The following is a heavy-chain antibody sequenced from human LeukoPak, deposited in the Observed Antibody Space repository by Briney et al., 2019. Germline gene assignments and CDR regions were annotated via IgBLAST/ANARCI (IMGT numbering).Heavy chain of an antibody. Sequence: PGGSLRLSCAASGFTFDDYGMSWVRQAPGKGLEWVSGINWNGGSTGYADSVKGRFTISRDNTKNSLYLQMNSLRAEDTAVYYCARDRSLGGDYTHDAFDIWGQGTMVTVSS. CDR2: INWNGGST. V-gene: IGHV3-20*04. J-gene: IGHJ3*02. D-gene: IGHD2-21*02. CDR1: GFTFDDYG. CDR3: ARDRSLGGDYTHDAFDI.